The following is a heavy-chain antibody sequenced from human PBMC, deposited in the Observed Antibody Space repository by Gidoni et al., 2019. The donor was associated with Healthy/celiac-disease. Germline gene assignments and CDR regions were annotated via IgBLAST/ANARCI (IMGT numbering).Heavy chain of an antibody. D-gene: IGHD3-22*01. J-gene: IGHJ4*02. V-gene: IGHV1-18*01. Sequence: VYGGNTNYAQKLQGRVTMTTDTSTSTAYMELRSLRSDDTAVYYCARARITMIVVARDFDYWGQGTLVTVSS. CDR3: ARARITMIVVARDFDY. CDR2: VYGGNT.